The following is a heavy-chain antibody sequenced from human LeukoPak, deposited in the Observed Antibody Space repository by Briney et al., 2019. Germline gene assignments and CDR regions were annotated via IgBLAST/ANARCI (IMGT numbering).Heavy chain of an antibody. Sequence: SGGSLRLSCAASGFSFSSYWMHWVRQAPGKGLVWVSRIKSDGKTNYADSVKGRFTISRDNAKNTVSLQMNSLRVEDTGVYYCARAPSEIGGYYPEYFRHWGQGTLVTVSS. V-gene: IGHV3-74*01. D-gene: IGHD3-22*01. J-gene: IGHJ1*01. CDR3: ARAPSEIGGYYPEYFRH. CDR2: IKSDGKT. CDR1: GFSFSSYW.